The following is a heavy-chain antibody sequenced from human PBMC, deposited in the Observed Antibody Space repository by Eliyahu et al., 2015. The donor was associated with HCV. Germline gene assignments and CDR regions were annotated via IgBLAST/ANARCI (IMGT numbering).Heavy chain of an antibody. D-gene: IGHD6-19*01. V-gene: IGHV4-59*01. CDR1: GGSITTYY. CDR3: ASGGGGIAVTGTGGWFDP. CDR2: MHYSGST. Sequence: QVQLQESGPGLVKPSETLSLTCTVSGGSITTYYWSWIRQPPGKGLEWIGYMHYSGSTNYNPSLKSRVTISVDTSKNQFSLKLTPVTAADTAMYYCASGGGGIAVTGTGGWFDPWGQGTLVTVSS. J-gene: IGHJ5*02.